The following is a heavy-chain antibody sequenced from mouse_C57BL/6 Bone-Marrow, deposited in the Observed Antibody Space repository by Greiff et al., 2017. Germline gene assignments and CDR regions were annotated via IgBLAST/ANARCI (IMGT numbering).Heavy chain of an antibody. CDR2: ISSGGSYT. Sequence: EVMLVESGGDLVKPGGSLKLSCAASGFTFSSYGMSWVRQTPDKRLEWVATISSGGSYTYYPDSVKGRFTISRDNAKNTLYLQMSRLKSEDTAMYYCARHSRMVKRFAYWGQGTLVTVSA. D-gene: IGHD2-10*02. V-gene: IGHV5-6*01. CDR1: GFTFSSYG. J-gene: IGHJ3*01. CDR3: ARHSRMVKRFAY.